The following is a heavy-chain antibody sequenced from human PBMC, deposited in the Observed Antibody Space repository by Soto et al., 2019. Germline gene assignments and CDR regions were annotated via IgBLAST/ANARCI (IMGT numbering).Heavy chain of an antibody. D-gene: IGHD6-13*01. J-gene: IGHJ2*01. CDR1: GFTFSDYY. CDR3: ARTIAAAGGRRYFDL. V-gene: IGHV3-11*05. CDR2: INSSSSYT. Sequence: QVQLVGSGGGLVKPGGSLRLSCAASGFTFSDYYMSWIRQAPGKGLEWVSYINSSSSYTNYADSVKGRCTISRDNAKNSLYLQMNSLRAEDTAVYYCARTIAAAGGRRYFDLWGRGTLVTVSS.